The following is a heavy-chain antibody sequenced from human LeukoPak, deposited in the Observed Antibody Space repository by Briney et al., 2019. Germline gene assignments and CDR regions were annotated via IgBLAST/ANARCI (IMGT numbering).Heavy chain of an antibody. D-gene: IGHD3-22*01. V-gene: IGHV4-30-2*01. CDR2: IYHSGST. CDR3: ARYGYDSSGYYLDAFDI. CDR1: GGSISSGGYS. Sequence: SETLSLTCAVSGGSISSGGYSWSWIRQPPGKGLEWIGYIYHSGSTYYNPSLKSRVTISVDRSKNQFSLKLSSVTAADTAVYYCARYGYDSSGYYLDAFDIWGQGTMVTVSS. J-gene: IGHJ3*02.